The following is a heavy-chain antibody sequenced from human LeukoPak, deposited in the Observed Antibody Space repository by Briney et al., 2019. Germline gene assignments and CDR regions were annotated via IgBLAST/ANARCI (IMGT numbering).Heavy chain of an antibody. J-gene: IGHJ4*02. Sequence: GASVKVSCKASGYTFTNYYMHWVRQAPGRALEWMGVINPTGGSTDYAQKFQGRVTMTEDTSTDTAYMELSSLRSEDTAVYYCATDLGRGSYYYSYWGQGTLVTVSS. CDR3: ATDLGRGSYYYSY. D-gene: IGHD1-26*01. CDR2: INPTGGST. V-gene: IGHV1-46*01. CDR1: GYTFTNYY.